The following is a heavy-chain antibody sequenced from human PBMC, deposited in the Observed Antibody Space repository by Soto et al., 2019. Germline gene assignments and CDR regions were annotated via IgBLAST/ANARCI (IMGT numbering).Heavy chain of an antibody. CDR2: IYHSGNT. Sequence: PSETLSLTCTVSGGSISGHYWIWIRQSPGKRLEWIGNIYHSGNTYYNPSLKSRLTISVDTSKNHFSLMVDSVTAADTAVYYCARARFQVLYGKPYFDSWGQGTLVTVSS. CDR3: ARARFQVLYGKPYFDS. J-gene: IGHJ4*02. D-gene: IGHD2-2*02. CDR1: GGSISGHY. V-gene: IGHV4-59*06.